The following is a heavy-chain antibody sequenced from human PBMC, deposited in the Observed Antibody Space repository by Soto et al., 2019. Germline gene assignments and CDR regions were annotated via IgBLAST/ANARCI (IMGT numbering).Heavy chain of an antibody. J-gene: IGHJ4*02. Sequence: PGRSLRLSCAASGFTFSSYSMNWVRQAPGKGLEWVSYISSSSSTIYYADSVKGRFTISRDNAKNSLYLQMNSLRAEDTAVYYCARAYYDILTGYYGYYFDYWGQGTLVTVSS. V-gene: IGHV3-48*01. D-gene: IGHD3-9*01. CDR1: GFTFSSYS. CDR2: ISSSSSTI. CDR3: ARAYYDILTGYYGYYFDY.